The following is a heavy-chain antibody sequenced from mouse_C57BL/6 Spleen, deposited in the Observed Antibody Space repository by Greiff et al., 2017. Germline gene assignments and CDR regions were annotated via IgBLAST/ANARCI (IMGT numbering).Heavy chain of an antibody. CDR1: GYTFTSYW. Sequence: QVQLQQPGAELVKPGASVKLSCKASGYTFTSYWMHWVKQRPGQGLEWIGMIHPNSGSTNYNEKFKSKATLTVDKSSSTAYMQLSRLTSEDSAVYYCASPAQATDAMDYWGQGTSVTVSS. J-gene: IGHJ4*01. V-gene: IGHV1-64*01. D-gene: IGHD3-2*02. CDR2: IHPNSGST. CDR3: ASPAQATDAMDY.